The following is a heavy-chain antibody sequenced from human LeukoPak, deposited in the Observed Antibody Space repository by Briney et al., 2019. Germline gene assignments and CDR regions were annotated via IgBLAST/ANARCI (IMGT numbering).Heavy chain of an antibody. CDR2: MNPNSGNT. CDR3: ARGYYGSGSYYIDY. Sequence: ASEKVSCKASGYTFTSYDINWVRQATGQGLEWMGWMNPNSGNTGYAQKFQGRVTMTRNTSISTAYMELSSLRSEDTAVYYCARGYYGSGSYYIDYWGQGTLVTVSS. V-gene: IGHV1-8*01. CDR1: GYTFTSYD. D-gene: IGHD3-10*01. J-gene: IGHJ4*02.